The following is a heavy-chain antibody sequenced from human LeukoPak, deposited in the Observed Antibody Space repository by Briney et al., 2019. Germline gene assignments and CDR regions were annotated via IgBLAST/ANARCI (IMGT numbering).Heavy chain of an antibody. CDR2: ISSSSSYI. D-gene: IGHD6-19*01. CDR3: AKGYSSGWYTRPDY. V-gene: IGHV3-21*01. CDR1: GFTFSSYS. Sequence: GGSLRLSCAASGFTFSSYSMNWVRQAPGRGLEWVSSISSSSSYIYYADSVKGRFTISRDNAKNSLYLQMNSLRAEDTAVYYCAKGYSSGWYTRPDYWGQGTLVTVSS. J-gene: IGHJ4*02.